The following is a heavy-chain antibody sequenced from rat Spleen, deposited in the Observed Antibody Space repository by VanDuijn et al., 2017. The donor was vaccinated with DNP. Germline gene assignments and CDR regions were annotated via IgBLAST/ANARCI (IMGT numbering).Heavy chain of an antibody. Sequence: QVQLKESGPGLVQPSQTLSLTCTVSGFSLTTYGVNWIRQAPGKGLEWMGIIWGDGSTNYNSALKSRLSISRDTSKSQVFLTMNSLQTDDTAGYYCAEMTTGLDYWGQGVMVTVSS. D-gene: IGHD1-11*01. CDR1: GFSLTTYG. CDR2: IWGDGST. V-gene: IGHV2-77*01. J-gene: IGHJ2*01. CDR3: AEMTTGLDY.